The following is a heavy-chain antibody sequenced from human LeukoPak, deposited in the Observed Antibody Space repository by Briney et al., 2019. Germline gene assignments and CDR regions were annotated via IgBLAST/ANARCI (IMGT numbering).Heavy chain of an antibody. Sequence: ASVKVSCKASGGTFSSYAISWVRQAPGQGLELMGGIIPIFGTANYAQKFQGRVTITADESTSTAYMELSSLRSEDTAVYYCARSASQLWTHTNFDYWGQGTLVTVSS. D-gene: IGHD5-18*01. CDR3: ARSASQLWTHTNFDY. CDR2: IIPIFGTA. V-gene: IGHV1-69*13. CDR1: GGTFSSYA. J-gene: IGHJ4*02.